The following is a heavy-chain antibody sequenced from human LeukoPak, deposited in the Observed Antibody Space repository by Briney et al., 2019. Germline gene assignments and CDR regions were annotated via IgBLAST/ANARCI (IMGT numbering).Heavy chain of an antibody. CDR2: INPSGGST. J-gene: IGHJ4*02. D-gene: IGHD4-17*01. Sequence: APVKVSCKASGYTFTSYYMHWVGQAPGQGLEWGGIINPSGGSTSYAQKFQGRVTMTRDTSTSTVYMELSSLRSEDTAVYYCARAHYGDYVLFYWGQGTLVTVSS. CDR3: ARAHYGDYVLFY. CDR1: GYTFTSYY. V-gene: IGHV1-46*01.